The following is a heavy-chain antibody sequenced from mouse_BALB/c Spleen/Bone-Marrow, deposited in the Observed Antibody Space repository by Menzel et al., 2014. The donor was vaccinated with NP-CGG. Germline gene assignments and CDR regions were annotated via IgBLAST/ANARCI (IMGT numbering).Heavy chain of an antibody. Sequence: LMESGAELVKPGTSEKMSCKAYGYTFTSYWMHWVKQRPGQGLEWIGDIYPGSDSANYNENFKSKATLTGDTSSSTAYMQRSSLTSEDSAVYYCATGETWGHGTTLTISS. CDR2: IYPGSDSA. J-gene: IGHJ2*01. CDR1: GYTFTSYW. CDR3: ATGET. V-gene: IGHV1-55*01.